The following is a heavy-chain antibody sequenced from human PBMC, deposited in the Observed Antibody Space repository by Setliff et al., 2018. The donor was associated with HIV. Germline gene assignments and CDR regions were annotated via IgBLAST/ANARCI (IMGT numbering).Heavy chain of an antibody. CDR1: GGSISSSSYY. J-gene: IGHJ4*02. V-gene: IGHV4-39*07. D-gene: IGHD5-18*01. CDR3: ARVFVDTAVLRVLEYYFDS. CDR2: MYYSGST. Sequence: SETLSLTCTVSGGSISSSSYYWGWVRQPPGKGLEWIGSMYYSGSTYYTPSLKSRITISLDTSKNQFSLRMRSLTDAETAVYYCARVFVDTAVLRVLEYYFDSWGRGTLVTVSS.